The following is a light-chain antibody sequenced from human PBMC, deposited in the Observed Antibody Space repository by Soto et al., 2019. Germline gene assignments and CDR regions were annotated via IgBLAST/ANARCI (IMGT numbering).Light chain of an antibody. CDR2: GAS. CDR3: QQYHNWPIT. J-gene: IGKJ5*01. Sequence: EIVMTQSPATLSVSPGERATLFCRASQSVSSNLAWYQQKPGQAPRLLIYGASTRATGISARFSGSGSGTEFTLTISSLQSEDFAVYYCQQYHNWPITFGQGTRLENK. CDR1: QSVSSN. V-gene: IGKV3-15*01.